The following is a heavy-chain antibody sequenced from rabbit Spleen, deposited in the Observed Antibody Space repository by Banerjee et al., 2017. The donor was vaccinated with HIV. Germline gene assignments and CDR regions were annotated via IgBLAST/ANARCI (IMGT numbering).Heavy chain of an antibody. J-gene: IGHJ4*01. CDR1: GFSFSSSDY. V-gene: IGHV1S40*01. D-gene: IGHD6-1*01. CDR3: ARGSGGGVDGWVDYFDL. Sequence: QSLEESGGDLVKPGASLTLTCTASGFSFSSSDYMCWVRQAPGKGLEWIACIAGSSGATHYASWAKGRFTISKTSSTTVTLQMTSLTAADTATYFCARGSGGGVDGWVDYFDLWGPGTLVTVS. CDR2: IAGSSGAT.